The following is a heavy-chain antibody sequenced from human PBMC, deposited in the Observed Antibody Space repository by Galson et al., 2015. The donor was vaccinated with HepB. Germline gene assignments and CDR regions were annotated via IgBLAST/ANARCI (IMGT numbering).Heavy chain of an antibody. CDR1: GFTFSSYA. CDR3: AFGTTWFGEIQPDNYYYYYGMDV. CDR2: ISGSGGST. J-gene: IGHJ6*02. Sequence: SLRLSCAASGFTFSSYAMSWVRQAPGKGLEWVSAISGSGGSTYYADSVKGRFAISRDNSKNTLYLQMNSLRAEDTAVYYCAFGTTWFGEIQPDNYYYYYGMDVWGQGTTVTVSS. D-gene: IGHD3-10*01. V-gene: IGHV3-23*01.